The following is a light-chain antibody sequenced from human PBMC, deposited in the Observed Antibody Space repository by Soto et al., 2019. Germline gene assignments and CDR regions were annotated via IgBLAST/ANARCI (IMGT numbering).Light chain of an antibody. Sequence: EIVLTQSPATLSSFPGDRVTLSCRASRAVNTRLAWYQHKPGQAPRLLIYLASNRAAGVPARFSGSGSGTDFTLTISSLEPEDFAVYYCQQRHMWPITFGQGTRLEIK. J-gene: IGKJ5*01. CDR1: RAVNTR. CDR3: QQRHMWPIT. V-gene: IGKV3D-11*01. CDR2: LAS.